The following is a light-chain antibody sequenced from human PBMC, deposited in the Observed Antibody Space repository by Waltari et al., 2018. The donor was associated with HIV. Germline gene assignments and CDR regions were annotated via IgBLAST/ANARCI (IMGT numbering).Light chain of an antibody. V-gene: IGLV2-11*01. J-gene: IGLJ3*02. CDR3: CSYAGSYPVV. Sequence: QSALTQPRSVSGSPGQSVTISCTGTSSDVGGYNYVSWYQQHPGKAPKFIMYDVSKRPSGVPDRFSCSKSGNTASLTISVLQAEDDADYYCCSYAGSYPVVFGGGTKLTVL. CDR1: SSDVGGYNY. CDR2: DVS.